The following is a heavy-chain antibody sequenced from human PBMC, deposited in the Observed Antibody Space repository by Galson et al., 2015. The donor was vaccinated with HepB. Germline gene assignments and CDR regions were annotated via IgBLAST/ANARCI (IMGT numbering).Heavy chain of an antibody. CDR1: GFTFSSYG. Sequence: SLRLSCAASGFTFSSYGMHWVRQAPGKGLEWVAVIWYDGSNKYYADSVKGRFTISRDNSKNTLYLQMNSLRAEDTAVYYCAKDGHSSGWYFFDYWGQGTLDTVSS. J-gene: IGHJ4*02. D-gene: IGHD6-19*01. V-gene: IGHV3-33*06. CDR2: IWYDGSNK. CDR3: AKDGHSSGWYFFDY.